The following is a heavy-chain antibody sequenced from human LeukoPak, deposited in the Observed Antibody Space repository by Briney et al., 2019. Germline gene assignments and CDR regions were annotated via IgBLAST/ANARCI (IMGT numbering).Heavy chain of an antibody. J-gene: IGHJ5*02. D-gene: IGHD6-19*01. V-gene: IGHV1-69*13. CDR1: GGTFSSYA. CDR3: ARDVGRSSGWSTGWFDP. CDR2: IIPIFGTA. Sequence: SVKVSCKASGGTFSSYAISWVRQAPGQGLEWMGGIIPIFGTANYAQKFQGRVTVTADESTSTAYMELSSLRSEDTAVYYCARDVGRSSGWSTGWFDPWGQGTLVTVSS.